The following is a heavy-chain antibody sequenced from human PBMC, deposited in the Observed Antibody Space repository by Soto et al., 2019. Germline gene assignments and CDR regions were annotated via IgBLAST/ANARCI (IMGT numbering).Heavy chain of an antibody. Sequence: QVQLVESGGGVVQPGRSLRLSCAASGFTFSSYGMHWVRQAPGKGLEWVAVIWYDGSNKYYADSVKGRFTISRDNSKNTLYLQMNSLRAEDTAVYYCAREFGDGYLDYWGQGTLVTVSS. D-gene: IGHD3-10*01. CDR2: IWYDGSNK. CDR3: AREFGDGYLDY. J-gene: IGHJ4*02. V-gene: IGHV3-33*01. CDR1: GFTFSSYG.